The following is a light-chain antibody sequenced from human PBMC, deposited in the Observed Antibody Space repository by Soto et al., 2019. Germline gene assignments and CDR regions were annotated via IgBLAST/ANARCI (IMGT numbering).Light chain of an antibody. CDR3: QQYTSSPWT. CDR2: AAS. CDR1: QSVGSTY. V-gene: IGKV3-20*01. Sequence: EVVLTQSPGTLSLSPGERATLSCGASQSVGSTYVAWYQQKPGQAPRLLIYAASIRATGIPDRFSGSGAGTDFTLTISILEPEDVAVYYCQQYTSSPWTFGQGTKVEMK. J-gene: IGKJ1*01.